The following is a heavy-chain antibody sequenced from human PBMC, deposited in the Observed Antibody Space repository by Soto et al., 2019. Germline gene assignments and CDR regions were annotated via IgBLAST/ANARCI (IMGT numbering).Heavy chain of an antibody. CDR3: ARDAYEYYYDSSGPNWFDP. V-gene: IGHV3-48*02. D-gene: IGHD3-22*01. CDR2: ISSSSSTI. J-gene: IGHJ5*02. Sequence: GGSLRLSCAASGFTFSSYSMNWVRQAPGKGLERVSYISSSSSTIYYADSVKGRFTISRDNAKNSLYLQMNSLRDEDTAVYYCARDAYEYYYDSSGPNWFDPWGQGTLVTVSS. CDR1: GFTFSSYS.